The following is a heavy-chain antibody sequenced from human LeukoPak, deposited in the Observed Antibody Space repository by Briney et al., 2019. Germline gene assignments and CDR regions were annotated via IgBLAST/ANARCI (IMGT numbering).Heavy chain of an antibody. CDR1: GFTFSSYD. J-gene: IGHJ4*02. CDR2: ISGSGGAT. D-gene: IGHD1-26*01. V-gene: IGHV3-23*01. Sequence: GGSLRLSCAASGFTFSSYDMSWVRQAPGEGLEWVSGISGSGGATNYADSVKARFTISRDNSKVTLHLQMTSLRPEDTAICYGVKDPSGNYFYFDYWGQGTLVTVSS. CDR3: VKDPSGNYFYFDY.